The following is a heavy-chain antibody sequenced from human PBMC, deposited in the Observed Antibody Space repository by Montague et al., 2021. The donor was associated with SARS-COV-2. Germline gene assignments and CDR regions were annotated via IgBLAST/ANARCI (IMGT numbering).Heavy chain of an antibody. CDR2: IYTTWSS. CDR3: ARERSYLYWYFDL. CDR1: AGSIRDYY. Sequence: SETLSLTCAVSAGSIRDYYWSWIRQPAGKGLEWIGRIYTTWSSDXNPSLQSRVTMSVGTSKNRVSLRLMSVTAAGTALYYCARERSYLYWYFDLWGRGTLVTVSS. J-gene: IGHJ2*01. V-gene: IGHV4-4*07.